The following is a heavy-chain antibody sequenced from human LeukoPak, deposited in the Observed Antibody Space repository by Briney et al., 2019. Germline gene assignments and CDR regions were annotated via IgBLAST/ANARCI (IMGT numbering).Heavy chain of an antibody. D-gene: IGHD3-9*01. Sequence: GGSLRLSCAASGFPFSAYGMGWVRQTPGKGLEWVSTINDNGRNTHYADSVKGRFTISRDNSKDTIYLQMNGLRVEDTAVYYCARDYTGYFPWGQGTLVIVSS. CDR3: ARDYTGYFP. CDR1: GFPFSAYG. J-gene: IGHJ5*02. CDR2: INDNGRNT. V-gene: IGHV3-23*01.